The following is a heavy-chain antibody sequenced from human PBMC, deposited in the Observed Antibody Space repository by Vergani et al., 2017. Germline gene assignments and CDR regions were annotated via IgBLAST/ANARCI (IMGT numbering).Heavy chain of an antibody. CDR2: INIGGRT. D-gene: IGHD4-17*01. CDR3: ARGMTTEATDLDGFDI. Sequence: EVLLVESGGGLVQPGGSLSLSCAAFSFSVSSHYLTWVRQAPGKGLEWVSTINIGGRTSYADSVKGRLTLTRDDSKNKLHLQMNSLRPEDTAVYYCARGMTTEATDLDGFDIWGQGTMVSVSS. CDR1: SFSVSSHY. J-gene: IGHJ3*02. V-gene: IGHV3-66*02.